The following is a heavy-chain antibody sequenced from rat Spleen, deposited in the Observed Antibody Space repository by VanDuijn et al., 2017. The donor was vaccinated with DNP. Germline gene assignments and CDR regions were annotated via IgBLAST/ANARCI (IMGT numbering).Heavy chain of an antibody. D-gene: IGHD1-9*01. J-gene: IGHJ3*01. CDR2: IVHDGSRT. Sequence: EVQLVETGGGLVQPGRSLKLSCVASGFTFSNYGMAWVRQAPKKGLEWVATIVHDGSRTYYQDSVKGRFTISRDNAKSTLYLQMDSLRSEDMATYYCARWDSTGITTGFAYWGQGTLVTVSS. CDR3: ARWDSTGITTGFAY. V-gene: IGHV5-29*01. CDR1: GFTFSNYG.